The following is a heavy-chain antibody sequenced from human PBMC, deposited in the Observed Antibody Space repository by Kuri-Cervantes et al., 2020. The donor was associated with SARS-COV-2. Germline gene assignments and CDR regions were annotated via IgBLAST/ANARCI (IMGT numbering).Heavy chain of an antibody. D-gene: IGHD6-13*01. Sequence: GGSLRLSCAASGSTFSSYGMHWVRQAPGKGLEWVAFIRYDGSNKYYADSVKGRFTISRDNSKNTLYLQMNSLRAEDTAVYYCAKDRQQLFDYWGHGNLVDVAS. CDR3: AKDRQQLFDY. J-gene: IGHJ4*01. CDR2: IRYDGSNK. CDR1: GSTFSSYG. V-gene: IGHV3-30*02.